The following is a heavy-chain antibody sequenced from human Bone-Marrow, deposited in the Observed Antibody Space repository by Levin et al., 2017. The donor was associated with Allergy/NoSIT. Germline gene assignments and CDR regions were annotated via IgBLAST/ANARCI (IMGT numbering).Heavy chain of an antibody. CDR3: ARGHGNSSSPAYYYYYGMDV. D-gene: IGHD6-6*01. J-gene: IGHJ6*02. V-gene: IGHV4-34*01. Sequence: PSETLSLTCAVYGGSFSGYYWSWIRQPPGKGLEWIGEINHSGSTNYNPSLKSRVTISVDTSKNQFSLKLSSVTAADTAVYYCARGHGNSSSPAYYYYYGMDVWGQGTTVTVSS. CDR2: INHSGST. CDR1: GGSFSGYY.